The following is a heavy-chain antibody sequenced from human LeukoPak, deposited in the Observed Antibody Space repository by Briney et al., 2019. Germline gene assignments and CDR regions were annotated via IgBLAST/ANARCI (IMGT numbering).Heavy chain of an antibody. CDR2: ITGSGGNT. J-gene: IGHJ4*02. D-gene: IGHD3-9*01. CDR3: AKWGDYDVLTCYYVSDY. Sequence: PGGSLRLSCAASGFTFSNYAMSWVRQAPGKGLEWVSAITGSGGNTYYADSVKGRFTISRDNSKNTVFLQMNSLRAEDTAVYYCAKWGDYDVLTCYYVSDYWGQGTLVTVSS. V-gene: IGHV3-23*01. CDR1: GFTFSNYA.